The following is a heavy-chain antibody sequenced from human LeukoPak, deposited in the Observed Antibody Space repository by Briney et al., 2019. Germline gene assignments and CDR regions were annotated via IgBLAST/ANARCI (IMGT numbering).Heavy chain of an antibody. J-gene: IGHJ3*02. D-gene: IGHD2-15*01. CDR3: AREDWGHCSGQTCLGALDI. CDR2: IRYDGSKK. V-gene: IGHV3-33*01. Sequence: PGRSLTLSRAGSGFTFGGYGMHWVRLAPGKGLEWVAAIRYDGSKKYYKDSMKGRFTVSRDNSKNTLYLQMNSLGGEDTAIYYCAREDWGHCSGQTCLGALDIWGQGTMVTVSP. CDR1: GFTFGGYG.